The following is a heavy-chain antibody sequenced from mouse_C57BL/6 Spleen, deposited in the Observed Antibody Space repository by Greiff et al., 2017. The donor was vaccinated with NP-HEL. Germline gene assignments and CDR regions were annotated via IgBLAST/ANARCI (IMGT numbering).Heavy chain of an antibody. J-gene: IGHJ4*01. CDR3: ARISLITTVVAQGAMDY. CDR2: IWSGGST. CDR1: GFSLTSYG. V-gene: IGHV2-2*01. D-gene: IGHD1-1*01. Sequence: VQLKESGPGLVQPSQSLSITCTVSGFSLTSYGVHWVRQSPGKGLEWLGVIWSGGSTDYNAAFISRLSISKDNSKSQVFFKMNSLQADDTAIYYCARISLITTVVAQGAMDYWGQGTSVTVSS.